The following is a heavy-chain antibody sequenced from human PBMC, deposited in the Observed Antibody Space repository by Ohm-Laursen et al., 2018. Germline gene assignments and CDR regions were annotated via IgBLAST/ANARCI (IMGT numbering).Heavy chain of an antibody. CDR2: ISWNSGSI. CDR1: GFTFDDYA. D-gene: IGHD3-10*01. Sequence: SLRLSCAASGFTFDDYAIHWVRHAPGKGLEWVSGISWNSGSIGYADSVKGRFTISRDNAKNSLYLQMNSLRAEDTAFYYCAKDDKHMVRGSDIDYWGQGTLVTVSS. V-gene: IGHV3-9*01. J-gene: IGHJ4*02. CDR3: AKDDKHMVRGSDIDY.